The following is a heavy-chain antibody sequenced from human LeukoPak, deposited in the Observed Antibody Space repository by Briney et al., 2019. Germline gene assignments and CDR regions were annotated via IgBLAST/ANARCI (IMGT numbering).Heavy chain of an antibody. D-gene: IGHD2-8*01. V-gene: IGHV3-30*18. CDR3: AKAGCTNGVCYPRGDYYYYYGMDV. Sequence: GGSLRLSCAAPGFTFSSYGMHWVRQAPGKGLEWVAVISYDGSNKYYADSVKGRFTISRDNSKNTLYLQMNSLRAEDTAVYYCAKAGCTNGVCYPRGDYYYYYGMDVWGQGTTVTVSS. J-gene: IGHJ6*02. CDR1: GFTFSSYG. CDR2: ISYDGSNK.